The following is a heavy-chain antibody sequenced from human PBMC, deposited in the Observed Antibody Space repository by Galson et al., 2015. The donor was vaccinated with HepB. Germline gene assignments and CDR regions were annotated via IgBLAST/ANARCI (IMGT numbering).Heavy chain of an antibody. D-gene: IGHD2-15*01. J-gene: IGHJ4*02. CDR1: GGTFSYSA. CDR3: ARAGWGGYCSGGSCYSG. V-gene: IGHV1-69*06. Sequence: SVKVSCKASGGTFSYSAISWVRQAPGQGLEWMGGIIPIFGRANYAQKLQGRVTITADKSTSTAYMELSRLRSEDTAVYYCARAGWGGYCSGGSCYSGWGQGTLVTVSS. CDR2: IIPIFGRA.